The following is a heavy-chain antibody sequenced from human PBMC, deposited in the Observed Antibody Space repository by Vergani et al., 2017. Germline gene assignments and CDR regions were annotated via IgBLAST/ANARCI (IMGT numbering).Heavy chain of an antibody. CDR2: IIPIFGTA. Sequence: QVQLVQSGAEVKKPGSSVKVSCKASGGTFSSYAISWVRQAPGQGLEWMGGIIPIFGTANYAQKFQGRVTITADESTSTAYMELSSLRSEDTAVYYCARDLLWFGESIPILPTDAFDIWGQGTMVTVSS. J-gene: IGHJ3*02. CDR3: ARDLLWFGESIPILPTDAFDI. V-gene: IGHV1-69*01. CDR1: GGTFSSYA. D-gene: IGHD3-10*01.